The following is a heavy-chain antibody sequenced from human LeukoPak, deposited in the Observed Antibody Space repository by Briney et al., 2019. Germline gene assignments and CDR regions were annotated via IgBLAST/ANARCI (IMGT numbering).Heavy chain of an antibody. CDR2: INHSGST. CDR1: GGSFSGYY. V-gene: IGHV4-34*01. Sequence: SETLSLTCVDYGGSFSGYYWSWIPQPPGKGLEWIGEINHSGSTNYNPSLKSRVTISVDTSKNQFSLKLSSVTAADTAVYYCARGAGPVYYDSSRIMTLGGYYYMDVWGKGTTVTVSS. J-gene: IGHJ6*03. D-gene: IGHD3-22*01. CDR3: ARGAGPVYYDSSRIMTLGGYYYMDV.